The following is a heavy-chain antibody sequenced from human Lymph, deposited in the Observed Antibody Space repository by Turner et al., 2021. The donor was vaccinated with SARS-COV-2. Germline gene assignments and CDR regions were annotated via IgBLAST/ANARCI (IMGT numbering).Heavy chain of an antibody. D-gene: IGHD3-9*01. J-gene: IGHJ4*02. CDR3: ARGWPQDWYVPVFDY. CDR1: GGSISRSTYY. CDR2: IYYRGST. Sequence: QLQLQESGPGLVKPSETLSLTCAVSGGSISRSTYYWGWICQPPGKGLEWIGSIYYRGSTYYNPSLRSRLTISIDTSKNQFSLKLSSVTAADTAVYYCARGWPQDWYVPVFDYWGQGTLVTVSS. V-gene: IGHV4-39*01.